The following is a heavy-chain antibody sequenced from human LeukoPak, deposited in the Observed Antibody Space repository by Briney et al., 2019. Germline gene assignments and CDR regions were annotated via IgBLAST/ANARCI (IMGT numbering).Heavy chain of an antibody. D-gene: IGHD4-11*01. CDR2: IRHVGSNE. CDR1: GFAYSTYG. V-gene: IGHV3-30*02. CDR3: VKDWGVLPDYSADGFDI. J-gene: IGHJ3*02. Sequence: GGSLRLSGAASGFAYSTYGMHWVRQAPGKGLEWVAFIRHVGSNEYYADSVRGRFAISRDNSQNTLHLQMNVLRVEDTAVYYCVKDWGVLPDYSADGFDIWGPGTVVTVSS.